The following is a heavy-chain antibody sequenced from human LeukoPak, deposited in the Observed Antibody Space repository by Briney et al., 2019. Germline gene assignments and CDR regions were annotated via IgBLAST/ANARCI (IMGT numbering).Heavy chain of an antibody. CDR1: GFTVSSNF. Sequence: GGSLRLSCAATGFTVSSNFMSWVRQAPGTGLEWVSFIYSDGTTYYADSVKGRFTISRDNSKNTIFLQMNSLRAEDKAVYYCARNKWEPREQPNDCWGQGTLVTVSS. J-gene: IGHJ4*02. CDR3: ARNKWEPREQPNDC. V-gene: IGHV3-66*01. D-gene: IGHD1-26*01. CDR2: IYSDGTT.